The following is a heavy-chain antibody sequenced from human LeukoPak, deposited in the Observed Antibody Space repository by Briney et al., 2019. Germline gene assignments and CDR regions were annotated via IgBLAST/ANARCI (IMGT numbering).Heavy chain of an antibody. V-gene: IGHV3-30*18. D-gene: IGHD3-22*01. Sequence: GGSLRLSCAASGFTFSSYGMRWVRQAPGKGLEWVAVISYDGSNKYYADSVKGRFTISRDNSKNTLYLQMNSLRAEDTAVYYCAKASYYYDSSGYIDYWGQGTLVTVSS. CDR1: GFTFSSYG. J-gene: IGHJ4*02. CDR3: AKASYYYDSSGYIDY. CDR2: ISYDGSNK.